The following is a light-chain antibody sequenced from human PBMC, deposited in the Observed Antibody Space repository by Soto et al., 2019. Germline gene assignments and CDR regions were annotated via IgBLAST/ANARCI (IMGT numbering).Light chain of an antibody. CDR3: QQYHTWPIT. J-gene: IGKJ4*01. CDR1: QSVSGF. V-gene: IGKV3-15*01. Sequence: EIVLTQSPATLSLSPGERATVAFRASQSVSGFLAWYQQKAGQAPRLLIYDASNRATGIPARFSGSGSGTEFTLTISSLQSEDCAIYYCQQYHTWPITFGGGTKVDIK. CDR2: DAS.